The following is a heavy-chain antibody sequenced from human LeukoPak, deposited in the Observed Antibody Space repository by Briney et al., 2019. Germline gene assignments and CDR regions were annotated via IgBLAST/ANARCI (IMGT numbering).Heavy chain of an antibody. J-gene: IGHJ4*02. CDR2: INHSGST. CDR3: ARAGWFSIDY. V-gene: IGHV4-34*01. D-gene: IGHD6-19*01. CDR1: GGSFSGYY. Sequence: SETLSLTCAVYGGSFSGYYWSWIRQPPGKGLEWIGEINHSGSTNYNPSLKSRVTISVDTSKNQFSLKLSSVTVADTAVYYCARAGWFSIDYWGQGTLVTVSS.